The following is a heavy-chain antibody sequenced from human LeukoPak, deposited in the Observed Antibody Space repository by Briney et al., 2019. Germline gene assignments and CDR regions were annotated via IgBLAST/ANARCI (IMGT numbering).Heavy chain of an antibody. D-gene: IGHD4-17*01. CDR3: ARPQHGDLYAFDI. V-gene: IGHV3-74*01. Sequence: GGSLRLSCAASGFTFSSFWMHWVRQAPGKGLVWVSRVNGDGSSTTYADSVKGRFTISRDSAKNTVYLQMNSLRAEDTAVYYCARPQHGDLYAFDIWGDGTMVTVSS. CDR1: GFTFSSFW. CDR2: VNGDGSST. J-gene: IGHJ3*02.